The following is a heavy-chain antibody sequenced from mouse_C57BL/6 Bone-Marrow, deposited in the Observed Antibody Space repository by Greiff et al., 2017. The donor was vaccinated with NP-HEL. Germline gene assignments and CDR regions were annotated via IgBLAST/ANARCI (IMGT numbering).Heavy chain of an antibody. D-gene: IGHD2-2*01. J-gene: IGHJ2*01. CDR2: ISDGGSYT. CDR1: GFTFSSYA. CDR3: ARGGYDGFDY. V-gene: IGHV5-4*03. Sequence: EVNVVESGGGLVKPGGSLKLSCAASGFTFSSYAMSWVRQTPEKRLEWVATISDGGSYTYYPDNVKGRITISRDNAKNNLYLQMSHLKSEDTAMYYCARGGYDGFDYWGQGTTLTVPS.